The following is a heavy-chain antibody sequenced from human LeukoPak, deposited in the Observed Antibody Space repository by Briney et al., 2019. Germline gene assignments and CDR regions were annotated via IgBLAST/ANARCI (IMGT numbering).Heavy chain of an antibody. J-gene: IGHJ4*02. D-gene: IGHD4-23*01. V-gene: IGHV1-8*01. CDR1: GYTFTSYD. CDR3: ARSGYGGNSFDY. Sequence: ASVKVSCKASGYTFTSYDINWVRQATGQGLEWMGWMNPNSGNTGYAQEFQGRVTMTRNTSISTAYMELSSLRSEDTAVYYCARSGYGGNSFDYWGQGTLVTVSS. CDR2: MNPNSGNT.